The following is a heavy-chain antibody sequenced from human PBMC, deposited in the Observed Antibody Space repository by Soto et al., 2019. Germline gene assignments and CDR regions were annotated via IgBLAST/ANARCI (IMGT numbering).Heavy chain of an antibody. D-gene: IGHD4-17*01. Sequence: QVQLQESGPGLVKPSQTLSLTCTVSGGSISSGGYYWSWIRQHPGKGLEWIGYIYYSGSTYYNPSVQSRVTIAIDTSKNQCSLKLSSVTAADTAVYYCARDRATVTTGYYFDYWGQGTLVPASS. CDR2: IYYSGST. CDR3: ARDRATVTTGYYFDY. V-gene: IGHV4-31*03. CDR1: GGSISSGGYY. J-gene: IGHJ4*02.